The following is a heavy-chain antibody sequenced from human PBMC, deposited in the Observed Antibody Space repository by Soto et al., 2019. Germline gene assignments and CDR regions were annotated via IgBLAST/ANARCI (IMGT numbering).Heavy chain of an antibody. CDR2: ISSSGGTK. Sequence: EVQLVESGGGLVQPGGSLRLSCIASGFTFSSFEMNWVRQAPGKGLEWVSFISSSGGTKYYADSVKGRFTVSRDNAKNSLYLQMSSLRVEDTAFYCCARDAWPGPGVVSQADHWGQGTLVTVSS. D-gene: IGHD2-15*01. CDR3: ARDAWPGPGVVSQADH. V-gene: IGHV3-48*03. J-gene: IGHJ4*01. CDR1: GFTFSSFE.